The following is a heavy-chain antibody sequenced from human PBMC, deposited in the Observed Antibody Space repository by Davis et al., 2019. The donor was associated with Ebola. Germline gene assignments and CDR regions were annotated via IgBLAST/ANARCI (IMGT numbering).Heavy chain of an antibody. J-gene: IGHJ3*01. Sequence: PGGSLRLSCAVSGFTFSSYGMHWVRQAPGKGLEWVAVIWPDAKNKYYGESVKGRFTIFRDNSKNTLYLQVDSMRAEDTAVYYCARRGIVTGYSDAFDVWGQGKMVTVSS. CDR2: IWPDAKNK. CDR3: ARRGIVTGYSDAFDV. CDR1: GFTFSSYG. V-gene: IGHV3-33*01. D-gene: IGHD2-21*01.